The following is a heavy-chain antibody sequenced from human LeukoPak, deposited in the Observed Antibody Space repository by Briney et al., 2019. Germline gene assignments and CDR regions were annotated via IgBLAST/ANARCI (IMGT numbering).Heavy chain of an antibody. CDR2: ISGSGGST. J-gene: IGHJ2*01. CDR1: GFTFSSYA. Sequence: GGSLRLSCAASGFTFSSYAMSWVRQAPGKGLEWVSAISGSGGSTYYADSVKGRFTISRDNSKNTLYMQMNSLRAEDTAVYFCARGASSSPNWSFDLWGRGTLVTVSS. V-gene: IGHV3-23*01. CDR3: ARGASSSPNWSFDL. D-gene: IGHD6-6*01.